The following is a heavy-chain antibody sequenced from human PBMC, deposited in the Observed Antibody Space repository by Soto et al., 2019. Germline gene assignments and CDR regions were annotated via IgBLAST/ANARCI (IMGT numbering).Heavy chain of an antibody. CDR1: GDSVSSNSAA. J-gene: IGHJ6*02. CDR2: TYYRSKWYN. V-gene: IGHV6-1*01. CDR3: ARVNWNLGYYGMDV. Sequence: SQTLSLPCALSGDSVSSNSAAWNWIRQSPSRGLEWLGRTYYRSKWYNDYAVSVKSRITINPDTSKIQFSLQLNSVTPEDTAVYYCARVNWNLGYYGMDVWGQGTTVTVSS. D-gene: IGHD1-7*01.